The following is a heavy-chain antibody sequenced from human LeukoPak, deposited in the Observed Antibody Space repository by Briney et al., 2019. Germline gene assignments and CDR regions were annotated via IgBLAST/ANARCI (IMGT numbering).Heavy chain of an antibody. CDR3: AREAAAAGHFDY. Sequence: KPSETLSLTCAVYGGSFSGYYWSWIRQPPGKGLEWIGEINHSGSTNYNPSLKSRVTISVDTSKNQFSLKLSSVTAADTAVYYCAREAAAAGHFDYWGQGTLVTVSS. J-gene: IGHJ4*02. V-gene: IGHV4-34*01. CDR2: INHSGST. D-gene: IGHD6-13*01. CDR1: GGSFSGYY.